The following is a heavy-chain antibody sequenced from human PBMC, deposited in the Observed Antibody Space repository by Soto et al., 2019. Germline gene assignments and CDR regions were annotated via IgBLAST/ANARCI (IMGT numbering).Heavy chain of an antibody. CDR2: ISAYNGNT. Sequence: GASVKVSCKASSYTFTSYGISWVRQAPGQGLEWMGWISAYNGNTNYAQKLQGRVTMTTDTSTSTAYMELRSLRSDDTAVYYCARDLYYYDSSGYYDYWGQGTLVTVSS. V-gene: IGHV1-18*01. D-gene: IGHD3-22*01. J-gene: IGHJ4*02. CDR1: SYTFTSYG. CDR3: ARDLYYYDSSGYYDY.